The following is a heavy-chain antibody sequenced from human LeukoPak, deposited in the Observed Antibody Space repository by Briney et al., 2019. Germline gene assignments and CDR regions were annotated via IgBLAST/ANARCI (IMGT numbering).Heavy chain of an antibody. V-gene: IGHV3-30*03. CDR2: ISYDGSNK. CDR1: GFTFSSYG. J-gene: IGHJ5*02. CDR3: TRDCGARGVPPGWFDP. D-gene: IGHD3-10*01. Sequence: GRSLRLSCAASGFTFSSYGMHWVRQAPGKGLEWVAVISYDGSNKYYADSVKGRFTISRDNSKNTLYLQMNSLRAEDTAVYYCTRDCGARGVPPGWFDPWGQGTLVTVSS.